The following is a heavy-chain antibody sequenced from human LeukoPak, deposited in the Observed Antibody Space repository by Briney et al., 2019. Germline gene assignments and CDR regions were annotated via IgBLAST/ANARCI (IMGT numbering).Heavy chain of an antibody. J-gene: IGHJ4*02. CDR3: AKIHLGYCGSASCQNDY. V-gene: IGHV3-53*01. D-gene: IGHD2-2*01. Sequence: GGSLRLSCAPSGFIVSSNYVTWFRQAPGKGLEWFSVIYSGGSTYYADSVKGRFTISRDNSKNTLYLQMSSLRAEDTAVYYCAKIHLGYCGSASCQNDYWGQRALVTVSS. CDR1: GFIVSSNY. CDR2: IYSGGST.